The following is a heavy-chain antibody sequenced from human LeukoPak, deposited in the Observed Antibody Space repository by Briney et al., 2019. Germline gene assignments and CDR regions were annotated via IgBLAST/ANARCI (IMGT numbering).Heavy chain of an antibody. Sequence: PGGSLRLSCAASGFTFSSYGMHWVRQAPGKELEWVAVISYDGSNKYYADSVKGRFTTSRDNSKNTLYLQMNSLRAEDTAVYYCAKGPNYYDITYYFDYWGQGTLVTVSS. CDR1: GFTFSSYG. D-gene: IGHD3-22*01. CDR2: ISYDGSNK. J-gene: IGHJ4*02. V-gene: IGHV3-30*18. CDR3: AKGPNYYDITYYFDY.